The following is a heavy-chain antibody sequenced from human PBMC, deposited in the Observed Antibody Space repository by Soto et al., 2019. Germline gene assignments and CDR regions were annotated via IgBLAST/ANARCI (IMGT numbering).Heavy chain of an antibody. CDR1: GGSISSSSYY. J-gene: IGHJ5*02. CDR2: IYYSGST. CDR3: ARRVGATKKLNWFDP. Sequence: PSETLSLTCTVSGGSISSSSYYWGWIRQPPGKGLEWIGSIYYSGSTYYNPSLKSRVTISVDTSKSQFSLKLSSVTAADTAVYYCARRVGATKKLNWFDPWGQGTLVTVSS. V-gene: IGHV4-39*01. D-gene: IGHD1-26*01.